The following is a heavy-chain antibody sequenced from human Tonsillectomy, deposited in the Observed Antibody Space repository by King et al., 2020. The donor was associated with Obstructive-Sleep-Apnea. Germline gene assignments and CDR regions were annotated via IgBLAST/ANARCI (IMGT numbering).Heavy chain of an antibody. V-gene: IGHV1-69*09. Sequence: VQLVESGAEVKKPGSSVKVSCKASGGTFSSYAISWVRQAPGQGLECMGRIIPILGIANYAQKLQGRVTITADKSTSTAYMALSSLRSEDTAVYYCARGKDYGGNLRGWYFDLWGRGTLVTVSS. CDR3: ARGKDYGGNLRGWYFDL. D-gene: IGHD4-23*01. CDR2: IIPILGIA. J-gene: IGHJ2*01. CDR1: GGTFSSYA.